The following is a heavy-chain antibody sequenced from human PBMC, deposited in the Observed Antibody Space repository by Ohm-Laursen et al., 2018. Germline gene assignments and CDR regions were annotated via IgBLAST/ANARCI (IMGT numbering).Heavy chain of an antibody. V-gene: IGHV4-38-2*01. Sequence: TLSLTCDVSGYSISSYYWGWIRQPPGKGLEWIGSIYHSGTTYYNPSLKSRVTISVDTSKNQFSLKLSSVTAADTAVYYCARVKQWLIYAFDIWGQGTMVTVSS. CDR2: IYHSGTT. CDR1: GYSISSYY. CDR3: ARVKQWLIYAFDI. J-gene: IGHJ3*02. D-gene: IGHD6-19*01.